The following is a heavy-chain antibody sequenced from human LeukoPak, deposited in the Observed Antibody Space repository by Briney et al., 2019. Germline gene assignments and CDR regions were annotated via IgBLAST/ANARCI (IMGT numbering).Heavy chain of an antibody. CDR1: GFTFDEYT. CDR2: FGWDGGGI. CDR3: AKDIVGRYSNSWYETPYYALDV. Sequence: PGGSLRLSCAASGFTFDEYTIHWVRQAPGKGLEWVSLFGWDGGGIYYADSVKGRFTISRDNSKNSLYLQMNSLRTEDTALYFCAKDIVGRYSNSWYETPYYALDVWGQGTTVTVS. J-gene: IGHJ6*02. D-gene: IGHD6-13*01. V-gene: IGHV3-43*01.